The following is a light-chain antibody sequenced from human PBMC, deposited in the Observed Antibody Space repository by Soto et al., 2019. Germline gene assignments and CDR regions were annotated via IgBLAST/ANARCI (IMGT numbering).Light chain of an antibody. J-gene: IGLJ2*01. V-gene: IGLV2-14*01. Sequence: QSALTQPASVSGSPGQSITISCTGTSSDVGGYNYVSWYQQHPGKAPKLIIYDVSNRPSGVSNRFSGSKSGNTASLTISGLQAEDEADYYGSSYTSSSTLVFGGGTKLTVL. CDR1: SSDVGGYNY. CDR3: SSYTSSSTLV. CDR2: DVS.